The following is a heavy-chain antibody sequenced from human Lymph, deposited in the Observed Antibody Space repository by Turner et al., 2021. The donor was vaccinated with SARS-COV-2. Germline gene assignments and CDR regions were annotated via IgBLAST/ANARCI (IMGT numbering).Heavy chain of an antibody. CDR1: GFTFDDYA. D-gene: IGHD5-12*01. V-gene: IGHV3-43*02. CDR2: SSGDGGST. J-gene: IGHJ4*02. CDR3: AKEGLSGRRLQFVPYFAY. Sequence: EVQLVESGGGVVQPGGSLRLSCAASGFTFDDYAMHWGRQAPGKGLEGVSLSSGDGGSTYYADSVKGRFTISRDDSKNSLYLQINSLRTEDTALYYCAKEGLSGRRLQFVPYFAYWGQGTLVSVSS.